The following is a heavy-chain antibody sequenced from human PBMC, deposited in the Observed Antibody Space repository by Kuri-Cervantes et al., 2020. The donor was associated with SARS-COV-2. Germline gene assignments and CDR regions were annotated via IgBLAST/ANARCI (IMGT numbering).Heavy chain of an antibody. Sequence: GESLKISRTASGFSISDRAYWMTWVRQTPGKGLEWVANIKHDGSERFYVDSARGRFTISRDNAKNSLYLQMNSLRADDTALYYCARDKDGIEEFDYWGQGTLVTVSS. CDR2: IKHDGSER. V-gene: IGHV3-7*01. J-gene: IGHJ4*02. CDR1: GFSISDRAYW. CDR3: ARDKDGIEEFDY. D-gene: IGHD5-24*01.